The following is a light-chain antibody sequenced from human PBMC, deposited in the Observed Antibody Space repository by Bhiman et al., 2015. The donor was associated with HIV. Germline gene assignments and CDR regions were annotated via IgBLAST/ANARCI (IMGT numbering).Light chain of an antibody. J-gene: IGLJ2*01. CDR3: QSYDTSQNGFVI. V-gene: IGLV1-47*01. Sequence: QSVLTQPPSASGTPGQRVTISCSGSSSNIGSHYVYWYHHVPGTTPKVLIYRNNQRPSGVPDRFSGSRSGTSASLAITGLQPDDEADYYCQSYDTSQNGFVIFGGGTRLTVL. CDR2: RNN. CDR1: SSNIGSHY.